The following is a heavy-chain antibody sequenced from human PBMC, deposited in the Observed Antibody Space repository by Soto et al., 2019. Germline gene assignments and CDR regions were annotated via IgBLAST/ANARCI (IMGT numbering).Heavy chain of an antibody. CDR2: IFYSGST. J-gene: IGHJ4*02. Sequence: SETLSLTCTVSGDSISTTNYYWGWIRQPPGKGLEWIGTIFYSGSTSYNPSLKSRVTISVDTSKNQFSLKLSSVTAADTAVYYCARLVNPYDSSGYYARDYWGQGTLVTVSS. V-gene: IGHV4-39*01. CDR1: GDSISTTNYY. CDR3: ARLVNPYDSSGYYARDY. D-gene: IGHD3-22*01.